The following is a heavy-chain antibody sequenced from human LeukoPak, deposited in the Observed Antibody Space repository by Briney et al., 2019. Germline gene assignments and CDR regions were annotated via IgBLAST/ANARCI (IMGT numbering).Heavy chain of an antibody. D-gene: IGHD6-25*01. CDR1: GFTFSNYA. CDR2: ISGITSTT. V-gene: IGHV3-23*01. CDR3: AKQRRLEYFFDY. Sequence: PGGSLRLSCAASGFTFSNYAMSWVRQAPGKGLEWVSLISGITSTTYYADSVKGRFTISRDNSKNTLYLKMNSLRAEDTAIYYCAKQRRLEYFFDYWGQGTLVTVSS. J-gene: IGHJ4*02.